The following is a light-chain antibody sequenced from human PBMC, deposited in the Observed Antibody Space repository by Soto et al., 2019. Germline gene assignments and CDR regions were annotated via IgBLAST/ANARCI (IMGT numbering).Light chain of an antibody. V-gene: IGLV1-40*01. CDR3: QSYDSSLSGSV. Sequence: QAVVTQPPSVSGAPGQRVTISCTGSSSNIGAGYDIHWYQHLPGTAPKLLIYANSNRPSGVPDRFSGSKSGTSASLAITGLQAEDEGDYYCQSYDSSLSGSVFGGGTQLTVL. CDR1: SSNIGAGYD. J-gene: IGLJ2*01. CDR2: ANS.